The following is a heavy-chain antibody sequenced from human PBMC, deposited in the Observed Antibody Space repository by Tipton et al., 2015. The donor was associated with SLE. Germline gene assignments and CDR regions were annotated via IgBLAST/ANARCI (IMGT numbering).Heavy chain of an antibody. CDR2: VCNSVST. J-gene: IGHJ4*02. Sequence: GLVKPSETLSLTCTVSGASVSSFCWNWIRQSPGKGLEWIACVCNSVSTNYDPSLKSRGTISVDTSKNQFSLKLSSVTAADTAVYYCARGAALLRFLEWLFRDYFDYWGQGTLVTVSS. CDR3: ARGAALLRFLEWLFRDYFDY. D-gene: IGHD3-3*01. V-gene: IGHV4-59*02. CDR1: GASVSSFC.